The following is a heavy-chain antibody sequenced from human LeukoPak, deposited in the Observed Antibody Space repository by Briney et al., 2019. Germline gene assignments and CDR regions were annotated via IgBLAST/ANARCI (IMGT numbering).Heavy chain of an antibody. CDR2: ISSGSSAR. V-gene: IGHV3-48*01. D-gene: IGHD3-3*01. CDR1: GFTFSSHS. CDR3: ARMSGSRLPGY. Sequence: PGGSLRLSCAASGFTFSSHSMNWVCQTPGKGLEWVSYISSGSSARYYADSVKGRFTISRDDARNSLYLQMNSLRAEDTAVYYCARMSGSRLPGYWGQGTLVTVSS. J-gene: IGHJ4*02.